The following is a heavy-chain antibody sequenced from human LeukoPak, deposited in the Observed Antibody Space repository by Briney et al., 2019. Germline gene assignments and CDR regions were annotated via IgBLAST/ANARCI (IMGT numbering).Heavy chain of an antibody. J-gene: IGHJ4*02. CDR2: IYYSGST. CDR1: GGSISSYY. V-gene: IGHV4-59*01. D-gene: IGHD6-19*01. CDR3: ARATRQWLVRGLDY. Sequence: SETLSLTCTVSGGSISSYYWSWIRQPPGKGLERIGYIYYSGSTNYNPSLKSRVTISVDTSKNQFSLKLSSVTAADTAVYYCARATRQWLVRGLDYWGQGTLVTVSS.